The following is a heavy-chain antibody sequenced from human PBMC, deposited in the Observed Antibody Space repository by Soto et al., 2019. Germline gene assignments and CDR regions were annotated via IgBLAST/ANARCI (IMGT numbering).Heavy chain of an antibody. CDR2: INHSGST. D-gene: IGHD6-19*01. CDR3: ARESGWSDY. CDR1: GGSFSGYY. Sequence: QVQLQQWGAGLLKPSETLSLTCAVYGGSFSGYYWSWIRQPPGKGLEWIGEINHSGSTNYNPSLKSRVTISVDTSKNQFSLRASSVTAADTAVYYCARESGWSDYWGQGTLVTVSS. V-gene: IGHV4-34*01. J-gene: IGHJ4*02.